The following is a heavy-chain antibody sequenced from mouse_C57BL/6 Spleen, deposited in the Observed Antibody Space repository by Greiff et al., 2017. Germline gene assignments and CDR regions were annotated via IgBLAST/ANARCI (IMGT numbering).Heavy chain of an antibody. D-gene: IGHD3-1*01. CDR1: GYTFTSYW. V-gene: IGHV1-64*01. Sequence: QVQLQQPGAELVKPGASVKLSCKASGYTFTSYWMHWVKQRPGQGLEWIGMIHPNSGSTNYNEKFKSKATLTVDTSSSTAYMQLSSLTSEDSAVYYCARWLARVYSMDYWGQGTSVTVSS. CDR2: IHPNSGST. CDR3: ARWLARVYSMDY. J-gene: IGHJ4*01.